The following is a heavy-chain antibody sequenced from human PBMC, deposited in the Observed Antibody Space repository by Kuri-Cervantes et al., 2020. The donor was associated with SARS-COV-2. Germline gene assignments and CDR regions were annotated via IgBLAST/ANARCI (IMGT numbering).Heavy chain of an antibody. CDR1: GYTFTGYY. J-gene: IGHJ4*02. D-gene: IGHD2-2*01. V-gene: IGHV1-2*04. Sequence: ASVKVSCKASGYTFTGYYMHWVRQAPGQGLEWMGWINPNSGGTNYAQKLQGWVTMTRDTSISTAYMELSRLRSDDTAVYYCARGKSGIVVVPAAKGNSFDYWGQGTLVTVSS. CDR3: ARGKSGIVVVPAAKGNSFDY. CDR2: INPNSGGT.